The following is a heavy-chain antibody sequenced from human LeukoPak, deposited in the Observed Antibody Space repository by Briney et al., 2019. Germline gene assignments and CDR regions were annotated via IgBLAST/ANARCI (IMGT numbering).Heavy chain of an antibody. V-gene: IGHV3-23*01. CDR2: IFPSGGEI. CDR3: ATYGQVLLPFES. D-gene: IGHD2-8*02. J-gene: IGHJ4*02. CDR1: GITFSTFA. Sequence: GGSLRLSCAVSGITFSTFAMIWVRQPPGKGLEWVPSIFPSGGEIHYADSVRGRFTISRDNSKSTLSLQMNSLRAEDTAIYYCATYGQVLLPFESWGQGTLVTVSS.